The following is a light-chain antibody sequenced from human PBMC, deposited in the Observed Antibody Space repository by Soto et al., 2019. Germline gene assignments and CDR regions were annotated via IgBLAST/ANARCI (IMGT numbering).Light chain of an antibody. J-gene: IGKJ1*01. V-gene: IGKV1-5*03. CDR2: KAS. Sequence: DIQMTQSPSTLSASVGDRVTITCLASQSISSWLAWYQQKPGKAPKLLIYKASTLKSGVPSRFSGSGSGTDFTLTISCLQSEDFATYYCQQYYSYPWTFGQGTKVDIK. CDR3: QQYYSYPWT. CDR1: QSISSW.